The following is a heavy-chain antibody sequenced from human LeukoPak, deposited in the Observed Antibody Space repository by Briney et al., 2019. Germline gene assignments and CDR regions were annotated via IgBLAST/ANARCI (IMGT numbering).Heavy chain of an antibody. CDR1: GFTFSSYA. Sequence: GGSLRLSCAASGFTFSSYAVGWVRQAPGKGLEWVSVIGVSGTSRYYADSVKDRFTISGDNSKSTLYLQMNRLRVEDTAVYYCAKEAPGHFDLWGRGTLVTVSS. J-gene: IGHJ2*01. CDR2: IGVSGTSR. V-gene: IGHV3-23*01. CDR3: AKEAPGHFDL.